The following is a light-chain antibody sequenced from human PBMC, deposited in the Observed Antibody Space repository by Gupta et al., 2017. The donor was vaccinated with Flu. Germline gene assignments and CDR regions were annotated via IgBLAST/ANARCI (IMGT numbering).Light chain of an antibody. CDR3: QQDNGYSHT. CDR1: QSISSW. V-gene: IGKV1-5*03. CDR2: KAS. J-gene: IGKJ2*01. Sequence: DIQMTQSPFTLSASVGDRVTITCRASQSISSWLAWYQQKPGKAPKLLIYKASSLESGVPSRFSGSGSGTEFTLTISSRQPDDFATYYCQQDNGYSHTFGQGTKMEIK.